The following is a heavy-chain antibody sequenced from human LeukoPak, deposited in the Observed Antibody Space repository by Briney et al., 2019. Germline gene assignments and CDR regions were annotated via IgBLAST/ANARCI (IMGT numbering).Heavy chain of an antibody. CDR3: ARSPVKALIFGY. D-gene: IGHD2/OR15-2a*01. CDR1: GGSISSSSYY. V-gene: IGHV4-39*07. J-gene: IGHJ4*02. CDR2: IYYSGST. Sequence: SETLSLTCTVSGGSISSSSYYWGWIRQPPGTGLEWIGSIYYSGSTYYNPSLKSRVTISVDTSKNQFSLKLSSVTAADTAVYYCARSPVKALIFGYWGQGTLVTVSS.